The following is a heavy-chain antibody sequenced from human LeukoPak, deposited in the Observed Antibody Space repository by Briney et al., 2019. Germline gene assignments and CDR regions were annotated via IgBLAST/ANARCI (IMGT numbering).Heavy chain of an antibody. CDR3: ARGGLYYGSGSYYNSIFSY. V-gene: IGHV1-18*04. D-gene: IGHD3-10*01. CDR1: GYTFTGYY. J-gene: IGHJ4*02. CDR2: ISAYNGNT. Sequence: GASVKVSCKASGYTFTGYYIHWVRQAPGQGLEWMGWISAYNGNTNYAQKLRGRVTMTTDTSTSTAYMELRSLRSDDTAVYYCARGGLYYGSGSYYNSIFSYWGQGTLVTVSS.